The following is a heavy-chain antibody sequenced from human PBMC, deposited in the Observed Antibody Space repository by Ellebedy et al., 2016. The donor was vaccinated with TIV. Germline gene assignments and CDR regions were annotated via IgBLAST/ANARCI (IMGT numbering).Heavy chain of an antibody. CDR2: INHSGST. CDR3: ARDHGRVLTGYYKRDYGLDV. J-gene: IGHJ6*02. Sequence: MPSETLSLTCAVYGGSFSDYYWSWIRQPPGKGLEWIGEINHSGSTNYNPSLQSRVTISVDTSKNQFSVKLSSVNAADTAVYYCARDHGRVLTGYYKRDYGLDVWGQGTTVTVSS. CDR1: GGSFSDYY. V-gene: IGHV4-34*01. D-gene: IGHD3-9*01.